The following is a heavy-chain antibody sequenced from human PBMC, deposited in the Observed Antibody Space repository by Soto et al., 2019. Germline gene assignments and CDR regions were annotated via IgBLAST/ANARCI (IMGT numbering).Heavy chain of an antibody. D-gene: IGHD3-22*01. CDR1: GFTFSSYA. Sequence: GRALILSCSCSGFTFSSYAMHWVRQAPGNGLEWVAVISYDGSKKYYADSVKSRFTIYKDHSKNILYLQMNSLRAEDPAVYSCARDESSDSFDYWGQGTPVTVSS. CDR3: ARDESSDSFDY. V-gene: IGHV3-30*04. CDR2: ISYDGSKK. J-gene: IGHJ4*02.